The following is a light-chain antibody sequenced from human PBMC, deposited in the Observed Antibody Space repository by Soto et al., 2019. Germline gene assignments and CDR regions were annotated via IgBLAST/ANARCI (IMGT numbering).Light chain of an antibody. CDR1: QSVTNTY. CDR2: GAS. CDR3: QQFHSSPWT. J-gene: IGKJ1*01. Sequence: DIVVTQSPGTLSLSPGERATLSCRASQSVTNTYLAWYQQKPRQAPRLLIYGASNRATAIPDRFSGSGSGTDFTLSISRLEPEDFAVYYCQQFHSSPWTFGQGTKVELK. V-gene: IGKV3-20*01.